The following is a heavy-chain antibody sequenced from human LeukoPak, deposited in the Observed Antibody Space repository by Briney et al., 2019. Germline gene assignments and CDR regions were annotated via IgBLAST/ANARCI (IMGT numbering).Heavy chain of an antibody. V-gene: IGHV4-59*01. CDR1: GGSISSYY. J-gene: IGHJ5*02. CDR2: IYYSGST. D-gene: IGHD6-19*01. CDR3: ARGGWYKNWFDP. Sequence: PSETLSLTCTVSGGSISSYYWSWIRQPPGKGLEWIGYIYYSGSTNYNPSLKSRVTISVDTSKSQFSLKLSSVTAADTAVYYCARGGWYKNWFDPWGQGTLVTVSS.